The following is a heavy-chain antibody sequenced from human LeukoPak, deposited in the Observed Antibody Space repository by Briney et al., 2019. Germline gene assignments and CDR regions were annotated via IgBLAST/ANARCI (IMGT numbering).Heavy chain of an antibody. Sequence: GGSLRLSCAASGFTFSSYEMNWVRQAPGKGLEWVSYISSSGSTIYYADSVKGRFTISGDNAKNSLYLQMNSLRAEDTAVYYCVCGHTLAVRGGFDYWGQGTLVTVSS. D-gene: IGHD3-10*01. CDR1: GFTFSSYE. CDR3: VCGHTLAVRGGFDY. V-gene: IGHV3-48*03. CDR2: ISSSGSTI. J-gene: IGHJ4*02.